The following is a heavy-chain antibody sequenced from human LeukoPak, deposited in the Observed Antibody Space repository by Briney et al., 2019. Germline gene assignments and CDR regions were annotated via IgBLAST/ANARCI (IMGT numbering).Heavy chain of an antibody. CDR2: IYDGGDK. J-gene: IGHJ4*02. Sequence: PGGSLRLSCAASGFTFSSHGMNWVRQAPGKGLEWVSVIYDGGDKHYADSVRGRFIISGDSSTNTLYLQMTSLRVEDTAVYYCARGAFDWGQGTLVTVSS. CDR3: ARGAFD. D-gene: IGHD3-3*02. V-gene: IGHV3-53*01. CDR1: GFTFSSHG.